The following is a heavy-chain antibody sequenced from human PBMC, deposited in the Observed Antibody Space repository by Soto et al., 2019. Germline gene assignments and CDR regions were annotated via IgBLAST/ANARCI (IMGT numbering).Heavy chain of an antibody. CDR2: IWDDGSNK. Sequence: RGSLRLSCAASGFTFTSYGMHWVRQAPGKGLEWVAVIWDDGSNKLYGDSVKGRFTISRDNSKNTVYLQMNSLRAEDTAVYYCARDTRGAYFDYWGQGTLVTVSS. CDR1: GFTFTSYG. V-gene: IGHV3-33*01. D-gene: IGHD2-15*01. CDR3: ARDTRGAYFDY. J-gene: IGHJ4*02.